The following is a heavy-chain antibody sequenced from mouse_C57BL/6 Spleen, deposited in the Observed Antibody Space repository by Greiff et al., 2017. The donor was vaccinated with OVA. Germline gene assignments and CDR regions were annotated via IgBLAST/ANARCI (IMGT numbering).Heavy chain of an antibody. D-gene: IGHD1-1*01. Sequence: QVQLKESGPELVKPGASVKISCTASGYAFSSSWMNWVKQRPGKGLEWIGRIYPGDGDTNYNGKFKGKATLTADKSSSTAYMQISSLTSEDAAVYFCARLLWYFGVWGTGTTNTISS. CDR3: ARLLWYFGV. CDR2: IYPGDGDT. V-gene: IGHV1-82*01. CDR1: GYAFSSSW. J-gene: IGHJ1*03.